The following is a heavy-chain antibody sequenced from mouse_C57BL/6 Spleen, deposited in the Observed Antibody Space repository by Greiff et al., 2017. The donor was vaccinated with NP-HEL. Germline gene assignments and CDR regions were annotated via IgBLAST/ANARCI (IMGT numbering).Heavy chain of an antibody. CDR3: AIRGYDYNYFDY. CDR2: IHPNSGST. D-gene: IGHD2-4*01. CDR1: GYTFTSYW. J-gene: IGHJ2*01. V-gene: IGHV1-64*01. Sequence: QVQLKEPGAELVKPGASVKLSCKASGYTFTSYWMHWVKQRPGQGLEWIGMIHPNSGSTNYNEKFKSKATLTVDKSSSTAYMQLSSLTSEDSTVYYCAIRGYDYNYFDYWGQGTTLTVSS.